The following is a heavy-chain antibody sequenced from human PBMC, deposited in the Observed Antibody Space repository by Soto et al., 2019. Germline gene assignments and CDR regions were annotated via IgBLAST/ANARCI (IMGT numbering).Heavy chain of an antibody. J-gene: IGHJ4*02. CDR3: ARVQFVSVWRYASDY. Sequence: ASVKVSCKASGYTFTTYYMHWVRQAPGQGLEWLGIINPSDGSATYAQKFQGRVTITRDTSTSTVYMDLSSLTSEDTAVYYCARVQFVSVWRYASDYWGQGTLVTVSS. CDR2: INPSDGSA. V-gene: IGHV1-46*01. D-gene: IGHD3-16*01. CDR1: GYTFTTYY.